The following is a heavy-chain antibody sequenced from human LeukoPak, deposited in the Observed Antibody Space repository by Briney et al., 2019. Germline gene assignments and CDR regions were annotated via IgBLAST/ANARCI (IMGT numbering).Heavy chain of an antibody. CDR3: ARRLTTATFDY. J-gene: IGHJ4*02. CDR1: GYSFNNYW. V-gene: IGHV5-51*01. D-gene: IGHD4-11*01. CDR2: IYPGDSDT. Sequence: GESLKISCEGSGYSFNNYWIVWVRQMPGEGLEWMGIIYPGDSDTRYSPSFQGLVTISVDKSISTAYLQWSSLKASDIAMYYCARRLTTATFDYWGQGTLVTVSS.